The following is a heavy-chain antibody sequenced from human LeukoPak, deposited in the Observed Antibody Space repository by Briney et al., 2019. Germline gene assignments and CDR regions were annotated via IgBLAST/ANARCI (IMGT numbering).Heavy chain of an antibody. CDR1: GLTFSDYY. Sequence: GGSLTLSCAASGLTFSDYYLSWIRPAPGKGLEWVAYIRSSGSTIYYAESVKGGFTISRDNAKNSLYLQMNSLRAEDTAVYYCARGYRWLQLSIRCPFDYWGQGTLVTVSS. CDR3: ARGYRWLQLSIRCPFDY. CDR2: IRSSGSTI. J-gene: IGHJ4*02. D-gene: IGHD5-24*01. V-gene: IGHV3-11*01.